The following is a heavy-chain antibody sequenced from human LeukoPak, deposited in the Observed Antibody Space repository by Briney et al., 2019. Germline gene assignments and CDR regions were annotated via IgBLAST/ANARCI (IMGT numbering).Heavy chain of an antibody. CDR2: IWYDGSNQ. CDR1: GFTFSSYG. D-gene: IGHD1-14*01. CDR3: ARDRGTNGNYHQGYFDY. J-gene: IGHJ4*02. Sequence: GRSLRLSCAASGFTFSSYGMHWVRQAPGKGLEWVAIIWYDGSNQYYADSVNGRFTISRDNSKNTLYLQMSSLKAEDTAVYYCARDRGTNGNYHQGYFDYWGQGTLVTVSS. V-gene: IGHV3-33*01.